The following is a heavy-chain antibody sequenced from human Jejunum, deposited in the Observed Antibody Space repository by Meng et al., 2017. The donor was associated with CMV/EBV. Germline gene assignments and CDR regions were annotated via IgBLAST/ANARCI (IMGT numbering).Heavy chain of an antibody. CDR2: IDNRGIT. J-gene: IGHJ4*02. Sequence: LQESGAGLVRPSQTLSLTCTASGASISRGDFCWSWIRQPPGKGLEYIGYIDNRGITYYNPSLPCRVPMSIHTSQNPFSLKLTSVPSAAPSVSYCARVYLSGWTSFHSWGQGTLVTVSS. D-gene: IGHD6-19*01. V-gene: IGHV4-30-4*01. CDR3: ARVYLSGWTSFHS. CDR1: GASISRGDFC.